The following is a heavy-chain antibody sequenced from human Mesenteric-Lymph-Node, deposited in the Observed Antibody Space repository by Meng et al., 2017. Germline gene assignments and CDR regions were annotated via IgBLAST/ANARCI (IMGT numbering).Heavy chain of an antibody. D-gene: IGHD6-13*01. V-gene: IGHV1-2*02. CDR2: ISLNSGGA. CDR1: GYTFTDSS. Sequence: ASVKVSCKASGYTFTDSSVHWVRQAPGQGLEWMGWISLNSGGANYAQKFQGRITMTRDTSINTVYMEVSRLRSDDTAVYYCARGPERQLVEREGYNVMDVWGQGTTVTVSS. CDR3: ARGPERQLVEREGYNVMDV. J-gene: IGHJ6*02.